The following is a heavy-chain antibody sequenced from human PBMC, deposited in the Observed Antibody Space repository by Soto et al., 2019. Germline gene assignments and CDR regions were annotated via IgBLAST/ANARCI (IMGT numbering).Heavy chain of an antibody. CDR3: ARLYPLEYYFDY. D-gene: IGHD2-2*02. Sequence: SETLSLTCTFSGCSISSSSYYWGWIRQPPGKGLEWIGSIYYSGSTYYNPSLKSRVTISVDTSKNQFSLKLSSVTAADTAVYYCARLYPLEYYFDYWGQGTLVTVSS. J-gene: IGHJ4*02. V-gene: IGHV4-39*01. CDR2: IYYSGST. CDR1: GCSISSSSYY.